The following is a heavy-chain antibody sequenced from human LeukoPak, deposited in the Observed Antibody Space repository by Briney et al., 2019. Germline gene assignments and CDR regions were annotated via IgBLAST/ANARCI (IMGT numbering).Heavy chain of an antibody. Sequence: ASVKVSCRVSGYGLSDLSIHWVRHVGGKGLEWMGGFEPEEGEHGETIFAQNFEDRLTLTEDTAADTAYMELASLTSEDTAVYYCATDRLEIYSFHIWGQGTMVTVSS. D-gene: IGHD1-1*01. J-gene: IGHJ3*02. CDR1: GYGLSDLS. CDR2: FEPEEGEHGET. CDR3: ATDRLEIYSFHI. V-gene: IGHV1-24*01.